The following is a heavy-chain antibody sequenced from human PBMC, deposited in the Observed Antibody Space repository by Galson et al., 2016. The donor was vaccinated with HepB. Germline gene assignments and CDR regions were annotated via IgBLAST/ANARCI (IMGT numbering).Heavy chain of an antibody. J-gene: IGHJ6*02. Sequence: SLRLSCAASGFIFNNFAMTWVRQVPGKGLEWVSSLGGSGGTTYYADSVRGRFVISRANSRSLMYLEMTGLRADDAAVYYCARPLLPESRVATFKLRRRSHFSGMDVWGRGTTVTVSS. D-gene: IGHD3-3*01. CDR3: ARPLLPESRVATFKLRRRSHFSGMDV. CDR1: GFIFNNFA. V-gene: IGHV3-23*01. CDR2: LGGSGGTT.